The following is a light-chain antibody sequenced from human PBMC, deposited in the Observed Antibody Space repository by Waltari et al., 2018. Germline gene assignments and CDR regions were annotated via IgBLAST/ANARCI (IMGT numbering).Light chain of an antibody. J-gene: IGKJ4*01. Sequence: IVLTQSPGTLSLSPGERATLFCRASQTIATTYLAWYQQKPDQAPRLLIFATSARAACIPDRFSGSGSGTDFTLTISRLEPEDFAVYYCQQYGSSITFGGGTKVDMK. CDR1: QTIATTY. CDR3: QQYGSSIT. V-gene: IGKV3-20*01. CDR2: ATS.